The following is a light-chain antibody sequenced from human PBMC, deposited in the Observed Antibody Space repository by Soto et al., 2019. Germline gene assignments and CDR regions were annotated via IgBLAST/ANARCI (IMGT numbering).Light chain of an antibody. V-gene: IGKV1-5*03. CDR2: KAS. CDR1: QSISSW. J-gene: IGKJ2*01. Sequence: DIQMTQSPSTLSASVGDRVTITCRASQSISSWLAWYQQKPGKAPKLLIYKASSLESGVPSRFSGRGSGTEFTLAISSLQPYDFATYYCQQYNSYSKYTFGQGTKLEIK. CDR3: QQYNSYSKYT.